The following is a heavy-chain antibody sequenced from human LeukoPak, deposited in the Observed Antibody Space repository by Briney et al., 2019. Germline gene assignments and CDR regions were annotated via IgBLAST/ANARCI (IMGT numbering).Heavy chain of an antibody. D-gene: IGHD3-22*01. CDR3: AKESYDSSGYFVY. CDR1: GFTFSDYY. CDR2: ISSSGSTI. J-gene: IGHJ4*02. Sequence: GGSLRLSWAASGFTFSDYYMSWIRQAPGKGLEWVSYISSSGSTIYYADSVKGRFTISRDNAKNSLYLQMNSLRAEDTAVYYCAKESYDSSGYFVYWGQGTLVTVSS. V-gene: IGHV3-11*04.